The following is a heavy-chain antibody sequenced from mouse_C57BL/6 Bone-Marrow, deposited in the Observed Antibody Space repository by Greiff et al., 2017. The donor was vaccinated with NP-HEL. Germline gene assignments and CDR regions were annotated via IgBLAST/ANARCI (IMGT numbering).Heavy chain of an antibody. V-gene: IGHV5-4*03. Sequence: EVKLMESGGGLVKPGGSLKLSCAASGFTFSSYAMSWVRQTPEKRLEWVATISDGGSYTYYPDNVKGRFTISRDNAKNNLYLQMSHLKSEDTAMYYCAREFITTVAPWFAYWGQGTLVTVSA. D-gene: IGHD1-1*01. CDR2: ISDGGSYT. CDR1: GFTFSSYA. CDR3: AREFITTVAPWFAY. J-gene: IGHJ3*01.